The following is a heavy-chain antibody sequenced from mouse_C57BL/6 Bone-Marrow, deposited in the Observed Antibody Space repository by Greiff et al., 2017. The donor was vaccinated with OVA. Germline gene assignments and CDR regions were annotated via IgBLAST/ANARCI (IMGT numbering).Heavy chain of an antibody. CDR1: GYTFTSYW. Sequence: QVQLQQSGAELVKPGASVKMSCKASGYTFTSYWITWVKQRPGQGLEWIGDIYPGSGSTNYNEKFKSKATLTVDTSSSTAYMQLSSLTSEDSAVYYCARERNYSNTWFAYWGQGTLVTVSA. V-gene: IGHV1-55*01. CDR3: ARERNYSNTWFAY. J-gene: IGHJ3*01. CDR2: IYPGSGST. D-gene: IGHD2-5*01.